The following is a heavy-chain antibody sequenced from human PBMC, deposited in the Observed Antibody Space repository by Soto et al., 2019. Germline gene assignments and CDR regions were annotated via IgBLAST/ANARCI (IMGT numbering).Heavy chain of an antibody. J-gene: IGHJ6*02. CDR3: AREGTDYDFWSAQRAYYYYGMDV. V-gene: IGHV4-61*01. CDR1: GGSVSSGSYY. D-gene: IGHD3-3*01. Sequence: PSETLSLTCTVSGGSVSSGSYYWSWIRQPPGKGLEWIGYIYYSGSTNYNPSLKSRVTISVDTSKNQFSLKLSSVTAADTAVYYCAREGTDYDFWSAQRAYYYYGMDVWGQGTTVTVSS. CDR2: IYYSGST.